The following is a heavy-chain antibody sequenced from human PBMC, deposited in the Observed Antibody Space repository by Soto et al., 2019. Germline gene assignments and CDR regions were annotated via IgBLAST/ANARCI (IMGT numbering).Heavy chain of an antibody. Sequence: ASVKVSCKASGYTFTDHYIHWVRQAPGQGLEWMGWINPNSGDTNYAQKFQGWVTLTRDTSISTAYMDLSRLKSDDSAMYYCARGRPKVPTISGPPNDYWGQGTLVTVSS. CDR1: GYTFTDHY. CDR3: ARGRPKVPTISGPPNDY. D-gene: IGHD1-26*01. CDR2: INPNSGDT. J-gene: IGHJ4*02. V-gene: IGHV1-2*04.